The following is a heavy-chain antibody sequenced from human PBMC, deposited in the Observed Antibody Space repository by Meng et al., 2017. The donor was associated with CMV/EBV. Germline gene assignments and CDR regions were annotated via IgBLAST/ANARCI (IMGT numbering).Heavy chain of an antibody. J-gene: IGHJ3*02. Sequence: GSLRLSCTVSGGSISSYYWSWIRQPPGKGLEWIGYIYYSGSTNYNPSLKSRVTISVDTSKNQFSLKLSSVTAADTAVYYCARGGALAAFDIWGQGTMVTVS. CDR2: IYYSGST. D-gene: IGHD3-16*01. CDR3: ARGGALAAFDI. V-gene: IGHV4-59*01. CDR1: GGSISSYY.